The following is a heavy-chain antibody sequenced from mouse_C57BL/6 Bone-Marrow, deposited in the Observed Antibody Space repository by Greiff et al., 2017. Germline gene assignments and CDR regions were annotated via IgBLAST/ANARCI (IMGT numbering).Heavy chain of an antibody. J-gene: IGHJ1*03. CDR3: ARRVGPGGYWYFDV. D-gene: IGHD3-1*01. CDR2: IDPSDSET. CDR1: GYTFTSYW. Sequence: QVQLQQPGAELVRPGSSVKLSCKASGYTFTSYWMHWVKQRPIQGLEWIVNIDPSDSETHYNQKFKDKATLTVDKSSSPAYMHLLSLTSEDAAVYYCARRVGPGGYWYFDVWGTGTTVTVSS. V-gene: IGHV1-52*01.